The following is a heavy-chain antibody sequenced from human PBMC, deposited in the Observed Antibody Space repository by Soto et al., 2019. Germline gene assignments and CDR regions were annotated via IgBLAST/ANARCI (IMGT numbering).Heavy chain of an antibody. V-gene: IGHV3-23*01. Sequence: XGSLKLSCSASGFAFSSHPMSWVRQAPERGLEWVSGISDSGGLTYNADSVKGRFTISRDNSKNTLYLQMNSLRAEDTALYYCARRAFGSSRSFDIWGQGTMVTVSS. CDR2: ISDSGGLT. J-gene: IGHJ3*02. CDR1: GFAFSSHP. CDR3: ARRAFGSSRSFDI. D-gene: IGHD6-6*01.